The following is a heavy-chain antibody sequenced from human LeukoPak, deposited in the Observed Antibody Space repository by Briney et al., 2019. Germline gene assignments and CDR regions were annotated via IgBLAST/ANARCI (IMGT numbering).Heavy chain of an antibody. J-gene: IGHJ4*02. D-gene: IGHD3-3*01. Sequence: PGRSLTLSCAASGFTFSSYAMHWVRQAPGKGLEWVAVISYDGSNKYYADSVKGRFTISRDNSKNTLYLQMNSLRAEDTAVYYCARVGGEGYWGQGTLVTVSS. CDR3: ARVGGEGY. CDR2: ISYDGSNK. V-gene: IGHV3-30*04. CDR1: GFTFSSYA.